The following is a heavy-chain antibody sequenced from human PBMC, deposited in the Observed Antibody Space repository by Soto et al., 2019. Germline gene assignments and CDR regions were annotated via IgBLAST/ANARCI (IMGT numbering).Heavy chain of an antibody. CDR1: GFTFSSYA. CDR2: ISGSGGST. V-gene: IGHV3-23*01. J-gene: IGHJ3*02. CDR3: AKDSKRAEATILGSTYDI. D-gene: IGHD1-26*01. Sequence: GGSLRLSCAASGFTFSSYAMSWVRQAPGKGLAWVSAISGSGGSTYYADSMKGRFTISRDTSKNTLYLQMNSLRAEDTSIFNRAKDSKRAEATILGSTYDIWGQGTLVTVSS.